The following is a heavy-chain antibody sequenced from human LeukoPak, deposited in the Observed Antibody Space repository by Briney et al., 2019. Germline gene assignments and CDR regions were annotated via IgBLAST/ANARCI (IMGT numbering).Heavy chain of an antibody. D-gene: IGHD2-21*02. J-gene: IGHJ5*02. Sequence: GGSLRLSCAASGFTFSSYWMNWVRRAPGKGLVWVSRINSDGSSTSYADSVKGRFTISRDNAKNTLYLQMNSLRAEDTAVYYCARDIIPYCGGDCYDNWFDPWGQGTLVTVSS. CDR1: GFTFSSYW. CDR3: ARDIIPYCGGDCYDNWFDP. V-gene: IGHV3-74*01. CDR2: INSDGSST.